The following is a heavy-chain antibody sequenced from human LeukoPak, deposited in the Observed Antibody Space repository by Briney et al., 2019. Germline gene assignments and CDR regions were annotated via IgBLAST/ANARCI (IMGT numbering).Heavy chain of an antibody. D-gene: IGHD3-10*01. J-gene: IGHJ4*02. CDR1: GITLSNYG. V-gene: IGHV3-23*01. Sequence: GGSLRLSCAVSGITLSNYGMSWVRQAPGKGLEWVAGISGSGGGTNYADSAKGRFTISRDNPKNTLYLQMHSLRAEDTAVYFCAKRGVVVRVILVGLHKEATYFDSWGQGALVTVSS. CDR2: ISGSGGGT. CDR3: AKRGVVVRVILVGLHKEATYFDS.